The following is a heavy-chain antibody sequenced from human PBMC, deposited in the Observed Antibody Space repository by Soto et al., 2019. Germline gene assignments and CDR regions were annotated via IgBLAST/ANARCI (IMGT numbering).Heavy chain of an antibody. D-gene: IGHD4-17*01. CDR3: ERAYGDLNGYFAL. J-gene: IGHJ2*01. CDR1: GGTFSSYT. CDR2: IIPILGIA. V-gene: IGHV1-69*02. Sequence: QVQLVQSGAEVKKPGSSVKVSCKASGGTFSSYTISWVRQAPGQGLEWMGRIIPILGIANYAQKFQGRVTITADKSTSTAYMELSSLRYEDTAVYYCERAYGDLNGYFALWGRGTLVTVSS.